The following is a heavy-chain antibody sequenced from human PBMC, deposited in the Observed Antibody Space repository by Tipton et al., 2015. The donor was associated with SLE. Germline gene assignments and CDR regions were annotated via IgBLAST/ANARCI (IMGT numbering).Heavy chain of an antibody. Sequence: TLSLTCTVSDGSIRDYYWTWIRQPAGEGLEWIGRIYAGGTFFASGSTNYSPSLKSRVTMSGDKSKNQFSLELTSVTAADTAVYYCAIDDYGEVGDYWGQGTLVTVSS. J-gene: IGHJ4*02. CDR3: AIDDYGEVGDY. CDR2: IYAGGTFFASGST. CDR1: DGSIRDYY. D-gene: IGHD4-17*01. V-gene: IGHV4-4*07.